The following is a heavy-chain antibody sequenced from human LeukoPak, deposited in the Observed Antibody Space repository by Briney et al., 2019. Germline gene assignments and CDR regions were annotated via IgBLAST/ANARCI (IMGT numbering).Heavy chain of an antibody. CDR3: ARDCDSSGYYDY. CDR2: IYYSGST. Sequence: PSQTLSLTCTVSGASIRSGDYYWSWIRQPPGKGLEWIGYIYYSGSTNYNPSLKSRVTISVDTSKNQFSLKLSSVTAADTAVYYCARDCDSSGYYDYWGQGTLVTVSS. D-gene: IGHD3-22*01. J-gene: IGHJ4*02. CDR1: GASIRSGDYY. V-gene: IGHV4-61*08.